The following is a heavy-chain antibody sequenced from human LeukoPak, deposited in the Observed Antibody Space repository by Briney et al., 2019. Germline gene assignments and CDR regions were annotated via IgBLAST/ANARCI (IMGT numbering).Heavy chain of an antibody. D-gene: IGHD3-10*01. Sequence: KTSETLSLTCTVSGGSISTYYWSWIRQPPGKGLEWIGYIYYSGSTNYNSSLKSRVTISVDTSKNQFSLNLSSVTAADTAVYYCARGYGLGSYYPYYYGMDVWGQGTTVIVSS. J-gene: IGHJ6*02. CDR1: GGSISTYY. V-gene: IGHV4-59*01. CDR3: ARGYGLGSYYPYYYGMDV. CDR2: IYYSGST.